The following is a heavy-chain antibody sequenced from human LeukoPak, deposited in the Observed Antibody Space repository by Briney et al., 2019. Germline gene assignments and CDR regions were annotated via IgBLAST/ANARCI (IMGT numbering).Heavy chain of an antibody. J-gene: IGHJ4*02. CDR3: ARDGQWELPFDY. CDR1: GYTFTSYY. CDR2: INPSDGST. Sequence: ASVKVSCKASGYTFTSYYMHWVRQAPGQGLEWMGIINPSDGSTSYAQKFQGRVTMTRDTSTSTVYMELSSLRSEDTAVYYCARDGQWELPFDYWGQGTLVTVSS. D-gene: IGHD1-26*01. V-gene: IGHV1-46*01.